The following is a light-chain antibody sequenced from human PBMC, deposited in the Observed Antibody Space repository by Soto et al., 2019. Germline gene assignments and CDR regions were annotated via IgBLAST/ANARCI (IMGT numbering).Light chain of an antibody. J-gene: IGKJ2*01. V-gene: IGKV3-15*01. CDR1: QSVSSN. CDR3: QQYNNWPYT. CDR2: GAS. Sequence: EIVMTQSPATLSVSPGERATLSCRASQSVSSNLAWYQQKPGQAPRLLIYGASTRATGIPARVSGSGSGTEIILTISSLQSEDFAVYYCQQYNNWPYTFGQGTKLEIK.